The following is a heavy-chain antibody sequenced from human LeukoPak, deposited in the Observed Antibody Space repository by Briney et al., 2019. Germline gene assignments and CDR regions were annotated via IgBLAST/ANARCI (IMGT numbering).Heavy chain of an antibody. CDR2: IYTSGST. J-gene: IGHJ4*02. CDR1: GGSISSSSYY. V-gene: IGHV4-61*02. D-gene: IGHD1-26*01. Sequence: SETLSLTCTVSGGSISSSSYYWSWIRQPAGKGLEWIGRIYTSGSTNYNPSLKSRVTISVDTSKNQFSLKLSSVTAADTAVYYCARGTVGAYYFDYWGQGTLVTVSS. CDR3: ARGTVGAYYFDY.